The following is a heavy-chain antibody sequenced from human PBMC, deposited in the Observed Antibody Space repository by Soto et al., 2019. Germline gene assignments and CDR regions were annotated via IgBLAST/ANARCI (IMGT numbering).Heavy chain of an antibody. J-gene: IGHJ6*02. Sequence: GGSLRLSCAASGSTFSSYSMNWVRQAPGKGLEWVSYISSSSSTIYYADSVKGRFTISRDNAKNSLYLQMNSLRDEDTAVYYCARVNFWSGYDQTYGMDVWGQGTTVTVSS. CDR2: ISSSSSTI. CDR3: ARVNFWSGYDQTYGMDV. CDR1: GSTFSSYS. V-gene: IGHV3-48*02. D-gene: IGHD3-3*01.